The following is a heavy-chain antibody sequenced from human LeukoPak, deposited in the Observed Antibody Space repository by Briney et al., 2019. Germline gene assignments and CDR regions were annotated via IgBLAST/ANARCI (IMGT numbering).Heavy chain of an antibody. Sequence: SVKVSCKASGYTFTGYYMHWVRQAPGHRLEWMGGIIPVFGTANYAQKFQVRVTITTDESTSTAYMELSSLRSEDTAVYYCASSYYYGSGSYSDYYYYYYMDVWGKGTTVTVSS. CDR2: IIPVFGTA. CDR3: ASSYYYGSGSYSDYYYYYYMDV. D-gene: IGHD3-10*01. CDR1: GYTFTGYY. J-gene: IGHJ6*03. V-gene: IGHV1-69*05.